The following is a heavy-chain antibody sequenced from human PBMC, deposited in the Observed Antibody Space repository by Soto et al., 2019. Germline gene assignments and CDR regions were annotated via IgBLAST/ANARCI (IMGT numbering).Heavy chain of an antibody. CDR1: GYTFTSYD. J-gene: IGHJ6*02. CDR3: ARAYQYSSSSYYYGMDV. Sequence: GASVKVSCKASGYTFTSYDINWVRQATGQGLEWMGWMNPNSGNTGYAQKFQGRVTMTRNTSISTAYMELSSLRSEDTAAYYCARAYQYSSSSYYYGMDVWGQGTTVTVSS. V-gene: IGHV1-8*01. D-gene: IGHD6-6*01. CDR2: MNPNSGNT.